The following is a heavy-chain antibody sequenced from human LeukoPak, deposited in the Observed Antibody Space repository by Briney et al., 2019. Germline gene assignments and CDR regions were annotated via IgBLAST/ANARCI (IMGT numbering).Heavy chain of an antibody. D-gene: IGHD4-17*01. V-gene: IGHV4-39*01. CDR3: ARGPQGVTRPEY. Sequence: PSETLSLTCTVSGGSISSSTYFWGWIRRPPGKGLEWIGTISYTGSTYYNPSLKSRVTISVDTSKNQFSLKVRSVTAADTAVYYCARGPQGVTRPEYWGQGTLVTVSS. CDR1: GGSISSSTYF. CDR2: ISYTGST. J-gene: IGHJ4*02.